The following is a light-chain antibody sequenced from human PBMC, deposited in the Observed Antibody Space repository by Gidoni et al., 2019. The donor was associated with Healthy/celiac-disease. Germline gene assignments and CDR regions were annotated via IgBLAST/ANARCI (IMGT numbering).Light chain of an antibody. J-gene: IGKJ1*01. V-gene: IGKV3-20*01. CDR2: GAS. CDR3: QQYGSSPQT. CDR1: QCVSSSY. Sequence: EIVLTQSPGTLSLSPGERATLSCRASQCVSSSYLAWYQQKPGQAPRLLIYGASSRATGIPDRFSGSGSGTDVTLTISRLEPEDFAVYYCQQYGSSPQTLGQGTKVEIK.